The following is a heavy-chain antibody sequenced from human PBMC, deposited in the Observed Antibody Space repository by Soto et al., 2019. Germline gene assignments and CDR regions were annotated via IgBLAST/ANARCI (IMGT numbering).Heavy chain of an antibody. CDR3: ARQRGLSYYWFDL. CDR2: IYPRDSDV. J-gene: IGHJ5*01. CDR1: GYNFPGLW. V-gene: IGHV5-51*01. D-gene: IGHD3-10*01. Sequence: HGESLKISCQASGYNFPGLWIAWVRQMPGKGLELMGMIYPRDSDVRYRPSFQGQVTISVDKSIQTTYLQWNSLKASDTAMYFCARQRGLSYYWFDLWGQGTRVTVSS.